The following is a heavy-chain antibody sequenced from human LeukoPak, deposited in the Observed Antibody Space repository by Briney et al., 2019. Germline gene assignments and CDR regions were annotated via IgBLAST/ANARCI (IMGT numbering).Heavy chain of an antibody. CDR3: AKDNTVTTDYYMDV. D-gene: IGHD4-17*01. J-gene: IGHJ6*03. CDR2: ISGSGGST. V-gene: IGHV3-23*01. Sequence: GGSLRLSCAASGFTFSSYAMSWVRQAPGKGLEWVSAISGSGGSTYYADSVKGRFTISRDNSKNTLYLQMNSLRAEDTAVYYCAKDNTVTTDYYMDVWGKGTTVTVSS. CDR1: GFTFSSYA.